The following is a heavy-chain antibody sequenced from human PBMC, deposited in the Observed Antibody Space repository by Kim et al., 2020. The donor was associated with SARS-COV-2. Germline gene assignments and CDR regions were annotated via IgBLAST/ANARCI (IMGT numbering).Heavy chain of an antibody. D-gene: IGHD5-12*01. Sequence: SVKVSCKASGGTFSSYAISWVRPAPGQGLEWMGGIIPIFGTANYAQKFQGRVTITADESTSTAYMELSSLRSEDTAVYYCARLGSGYSGYDSGYWGQGTLVTVSS. CDR1: GGTFSSYA. CDR2: IIPIFGTA. J-gene: IGHJ4*02. CDR3: ARLGSGYSGYDSGY. V-gene: IGHV1-69*13.